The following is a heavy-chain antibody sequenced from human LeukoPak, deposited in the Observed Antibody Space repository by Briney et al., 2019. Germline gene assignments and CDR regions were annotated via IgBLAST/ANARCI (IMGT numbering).Heavy chain of an antibody. CDR1: GFTFNSYA. CDR3: AKDKHTYYYGSGSYYYGMDV. J-gene: IGHJ6*04. V-gene: IGHV3-23*01. Sequence: GGSLRLSCAASGFTFNSYAMSWVRQAPGKGLEWVSALSAAGGSTHYADSVRGRFTISGDNPQNTMYLQMNSLRAEDTAVYYCAKDKHTYYYGSGSYYYGMDVWGKGTTVTVSS. D-gene: IGHD3-10*01. CDR2: LSAAGGST.